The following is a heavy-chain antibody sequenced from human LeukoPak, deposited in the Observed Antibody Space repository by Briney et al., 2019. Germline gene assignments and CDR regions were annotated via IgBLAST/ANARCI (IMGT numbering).Heavy chain of an antibody. CDR1: GFTFSNAW. CDR3: TTAPAQSDY. V-gene: IGHV3-15*01. CDR2: IKSKTDDGTT. D-gene: IGHD2-2*01. Sequence: GGSLRLSCSASGFTFSNAWMSWVRPAPGKGLEWVGRIKSKTDDGTTDYAAPVKGRFTLSRDDSKNTLYLQMNSLKFEDTAVYYCTTAPAQSDYWGQGTLVTVSS. J-gene: IGHJ4*02.